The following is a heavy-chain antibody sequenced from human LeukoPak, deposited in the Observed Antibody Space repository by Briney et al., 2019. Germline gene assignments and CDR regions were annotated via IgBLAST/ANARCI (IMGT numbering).Heavy chain of an antibody. V-gene: IGHV4-34*01. J-gene: IGHJ4*02. Sequence: KPSETLSLTCAVYGGSFSGYYWSWIRQPPGKGLEWIGEINHSGSTNYNPSLKSRVTISVDTSRNQFSLKLSSVTAADTAVYYCARVALNFGFDYWGQGTLVTVSS. CDR2: INHSGST. CDR3: ARVALNFGFDY. D-gene: IGHD3-16*01. CDR1: GGSFSGYY.